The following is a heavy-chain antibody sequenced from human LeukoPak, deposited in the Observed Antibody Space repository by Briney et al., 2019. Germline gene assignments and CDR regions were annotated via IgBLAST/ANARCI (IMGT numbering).Heavy chain of an antibody. D-gene: IGHD3-10*01. CDR3: ARGVKGSLDY. CDR2: ISSSSSYI. Sequence: PGGSLRLSCAASGFTFSSYSMNWVRQAPGKGLEWVSSISSSSSYIYYADSVKGRFTIFRDNAKNSMYLQMNSLRAEDTAVYYCARGVKGSLDYWGQGTLVTVSS. CDR1: GFTFSSYS. V-gene: IGHV3-21*01. J-gene: IGHJ4*02.